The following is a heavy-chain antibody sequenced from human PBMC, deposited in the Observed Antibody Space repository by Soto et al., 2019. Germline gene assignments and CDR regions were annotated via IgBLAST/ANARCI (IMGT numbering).Heavy chain of an antibody. CDR2: IDPSDSYT. J-gene: IGHJ6*02. Sequence: GESLKISCKGSGYSFTSYWISWVRQMPGKGLEWMGRIDPSDSYTNYSPSFQGHVTTSAGKSISTAYLQWSSLKASDTAMYYCARRGGHYYDSSGYPSYYYYYGMDVWGQGTTVTVSS. CDR3: ARRGGHYYDSSGYPSYYYYYGMDV. CDR1: GYSFTSYW. D-gene: IGHD3-22*01. V-gene: IGHV5-10-1*01.